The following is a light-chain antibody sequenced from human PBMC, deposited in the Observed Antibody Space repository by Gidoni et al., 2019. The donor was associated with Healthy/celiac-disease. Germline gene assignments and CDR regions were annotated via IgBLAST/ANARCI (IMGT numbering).Light chain of an antibody. Sequence: IVLTQSPGTLSLSPGERATLSCRASQSVSSSYLAWYQQKPGQAPRLLIYGASSRATGIPDRFSGSVSGTDFTITISRLEPEDFAVYYCQQYGSSRPITFGQGTRLEIK. CDR2: GAS. CDR3: QQYGSSRPIT. J-gene: IGKJ5*01. V-gene: IGKV3-20*01. CDR1: QSVSSSY.